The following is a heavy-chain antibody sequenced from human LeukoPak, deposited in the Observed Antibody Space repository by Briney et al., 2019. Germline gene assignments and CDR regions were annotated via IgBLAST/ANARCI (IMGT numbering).Heavy chain of an antibody. J-gene: IGHJ4*02. V-gene: IGHV7-4-1*02. CDR2: INTNTGNP. CDR3: ARGTYYYDSGRFRFDD. D-gene: IGHD3-10*01. Sequence: ASVKVSCKASGYIFDIHAMIWVRQAPGQGLELMGWINTNTGNPTYAQAFTGRFVFSLDTSVSTAYLQISSLKAEDTAVYYCARGTYYYDSGRFRFDDWGQGTLVTVSS. CDR1: GYIFDIHA.